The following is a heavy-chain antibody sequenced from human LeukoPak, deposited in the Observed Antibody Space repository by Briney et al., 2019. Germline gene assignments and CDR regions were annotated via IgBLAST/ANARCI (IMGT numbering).Heavy chain of an antibody. CDR2: IYTSGGT. Sequence: SETLSLTCTVSGGSISSYYWSWIRQPAGKGLEWIGRIYTSGGTNYNPSLKSRVTISVDKSKNQFSLKLSSVTAADTAVYYCARESYCSGGSCYSSFDYWGQGTLVTVSS. J-gene: IGHJ4*02. V-gene: IGHV4-4*07. CDR3: ARESYCSGGSCYSSFDY. CDR1: GGSISSYY. D-gene: IGHD2-15*01.